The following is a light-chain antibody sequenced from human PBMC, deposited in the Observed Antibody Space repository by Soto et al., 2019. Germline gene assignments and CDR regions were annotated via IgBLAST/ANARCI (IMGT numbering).Light chain of an antibody. J-gene: IGKJ5*01. CDR2: SAS. CDR1: LGISSA. Sequence: IPLTQSPSSLSASVGDRVTMTCRASLGISSAVAWYQQKPGKAPKLLVYSASTLQSGVPSRFSGSGSGTHFTLTISGLHPEDFATYYCQQLSYFPRGTFGQGTRLEV. V-gene: IGKV1-9*01. CDR3: QQLSYFPRGT.